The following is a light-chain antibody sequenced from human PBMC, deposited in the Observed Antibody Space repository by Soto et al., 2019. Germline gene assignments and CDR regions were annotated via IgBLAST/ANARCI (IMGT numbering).Light chain of an antibody. Sequence: QSVLTQPLSVSGAPGQRVTISCTGTSSNIGANSDVHWYQQTPGRAPKLLIYANNIRPAGAPERFSGSKSANSASLAITGLKDEDEADYYCQSYDTSLSGAVFGGWTKLTVL. J-gene: IGLJ2*01. CDR3: QSYDTSLSGAV. V-gene: IGLV1-40*01. CDR1: SSNIGANSD. CDR2: ANN.